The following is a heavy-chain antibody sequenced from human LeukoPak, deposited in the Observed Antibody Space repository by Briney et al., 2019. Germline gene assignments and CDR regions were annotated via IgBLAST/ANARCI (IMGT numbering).Heavy chain of an antibody. D-gene: IGHD4-11*01. V-gene: IGHV4-59*01. CDR2: IYYSGST. CDR1: GGSISSYY. J-gene: IGHJ6*02. Sequence: SETLSLTCTVSGGSISSYYWSWIRQPPGKGLEWIGYIYYSGSTNYNPSLKSRVTISVDTSKNQFSLKLSSVTAADTAVYYCARDFRDYSNYPSPKRTYYYCYYGMDVWGQGTTVTVSS. CDR3: ARDFRDYSNYPSPKRTYYYCYYGMDV.